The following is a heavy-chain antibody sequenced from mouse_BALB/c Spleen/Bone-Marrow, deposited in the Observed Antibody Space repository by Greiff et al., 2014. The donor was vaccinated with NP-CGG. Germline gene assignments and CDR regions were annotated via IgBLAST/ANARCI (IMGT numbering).Heavy chain of an antibody. J-gene: IGHJ1*01. D-gene: IGHD2-1*01. Sequence: EVQLVESGGGLVQPGGSLRLSCATSGFTFTDYYMSWVRQPPGKALEWLGFIRNKANGYTTEYSASVKGRFTISRDNSQSTLYLQMNTLRAEDSATYYCARDKNYGSYWYFDVWGAGTTVTVSS. CDR1: GFTFTDYY. CDR2: IRNKANGYTT. CDR3: ARDKNYGSYWYFDV. V-gene: IGHV7-3*02.